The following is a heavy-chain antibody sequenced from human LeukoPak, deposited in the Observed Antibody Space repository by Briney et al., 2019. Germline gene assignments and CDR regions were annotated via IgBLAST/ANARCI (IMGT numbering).Heavy chain of an antibody. J-gene: IGHJ5*02. Sequence: SSETLSLTCTVSGGSISSGDYYWSWIRQAPGKGLEWVSAISGSGGSTYYADSVKGRFTISRDNSKNTLYLQMNSLRAEDTAVYYCAKGGYYDPWGQGTLVTVSS. V-gene: IGHV3-23*01. CDR3: AKGGYYDP. D-gene: IGHD3-10*01. CDR1: GGSISSGDYY. CDR2: ISGSGGST.